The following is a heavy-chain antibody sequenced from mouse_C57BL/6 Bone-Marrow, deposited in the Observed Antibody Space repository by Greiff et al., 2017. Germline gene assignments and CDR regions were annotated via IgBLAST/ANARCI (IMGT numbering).Heavy chain of an antibody. Sequence: VQLQQSGAELVKPGASVKLSCKASGYTFTEYTIHWVKQRSGQGLEWIGWFYPGSGSIKYNEKFKDKATFTADKSSSTVYMELSRLTSEDSAVYFCARDEGRSIYYGYDAGFAYWGQGTLVTVSA. CDR3: ARDEGRSIYYGYDAGFAY. J-gene: IGHJ3*01. CDR1: GYTFTEYT. CDR2: FYPGSGSI. V-gene: IGHV1-62-2*01. D-gene: IGHD2-2*01.